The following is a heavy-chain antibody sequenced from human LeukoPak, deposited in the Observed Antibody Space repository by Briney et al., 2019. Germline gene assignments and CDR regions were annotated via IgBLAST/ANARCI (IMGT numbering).Heavy chain of an antibody. CDR2: IYYSGST. D-gene: IGHD6-19*01. CDR1: GGSISSYY. CDR3: AGASGWYPVDY. J-gene: IGHJ4*02. V-gene: IGHV4-59*01. Sequence: PSETLSLTCTVSGGSISSYYWSWIRQPPGKGLEWIGYIYYSGSTNYNPSLKSRVTISVDTSKNQFSLKLSSVTAADTAVYCCAGASGWYPVDYWGQGTLVTVSS.